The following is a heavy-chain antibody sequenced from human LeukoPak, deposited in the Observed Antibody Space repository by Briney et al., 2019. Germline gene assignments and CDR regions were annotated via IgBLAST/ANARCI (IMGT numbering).Heavy chain of an antibody. J-gene: IGHJ4*02. CDR1: GFTFSDYY. CDR3: ARTKGSGYYQLN. D-gene: IGHD3-22*01. CDR2: ISNSGTTM. V-gene: IGHV3-11*04. Sequence: GGSLRLSCAASGFTFSDYYMSWIRQAPGKGLEWVSYISNSGTTMYYADSVRGRFTISRDNAKNSLYLQMNSLRAEDTAVYYCARTKGSGYYQLNWGQGTLVTVSS.